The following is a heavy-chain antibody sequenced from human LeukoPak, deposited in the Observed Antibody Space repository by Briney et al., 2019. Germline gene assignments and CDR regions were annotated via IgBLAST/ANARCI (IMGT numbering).Heavy chain of an antibody. Sequence: ASVKVSCKASGYTFTSYYMHWVRQAPGQGLEWMGIINPSDGTTTYAQKFQGRVTMTRDTSTSTVYMKLSSLRSEDTDTAVYYCARTTGGSGSLDYWGQGTLVTVSS. CDR2: INPSDGTT. V-gene: IGHV1-46*01. CDR3: ARTTGGSGSLDY. D-gene: IGHD3-10*01. CDR1: GYTFTSYY. J-gene: IGHJ4*02.